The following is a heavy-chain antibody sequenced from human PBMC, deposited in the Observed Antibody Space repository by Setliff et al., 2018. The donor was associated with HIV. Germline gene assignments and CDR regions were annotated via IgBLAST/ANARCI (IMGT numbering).Heavy chain of an antibody. V-gene: IGHV3-15*01. CDR1: GFPFDKAW. CDR3: AKPTSGIYPRSFDL. D-gene: IGHD1-26*01. J-gene: IGHJ3*01. CDR2: IRNIYEGGTS. Sequence: GGSLRLSCAASGFPFDKAWMTWVRQAPGKGLEWVGRIRNIYEGGTSDYAAPVRGRFTISRDDSENTVYLQMDSLKTEDTAVYYCAKPTSGIYPRSFDLWGQGTMVTVSS.